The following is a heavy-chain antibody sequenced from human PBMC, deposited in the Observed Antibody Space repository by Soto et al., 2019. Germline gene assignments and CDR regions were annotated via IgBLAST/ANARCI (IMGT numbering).Heavy chain of an antibody. D-gene: IGHD5-12*01. J-gene: IGHJ4*02. Sequence: QLQLQESGSGLVKPSQTLSLTCAVSGGSISSGGYSWSWIRQPPGKGLEWIGYIYHSGSTYYNPSLKSRVTISVDRSKNQFSLKLRSVTAVDTAVYSCARGSGYDNFAYWGQGTLVTVSS. CDR2: IYHSGST. CDR1: GGSISSGGYS. CDR3: ARGSGYDNFAY. V-gene: IGHV4-30-2*01.